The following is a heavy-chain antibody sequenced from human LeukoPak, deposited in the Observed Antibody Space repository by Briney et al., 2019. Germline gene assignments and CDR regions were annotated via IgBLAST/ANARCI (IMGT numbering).Heavy chain of an antibody. CDR3: ARGEGVRGLPDY. V-gene: IGHV4-4*07. CDR1: GVAISGYF. CDR2: ISPSGDT. Sequence: PSETLSLTCTVSGVAISGYFWSWIRQPAGKGLEWLGRISPSGDTYYNPSLKSQVTMSVDRSKYQFSLKLSSVTAADTAVYYCARGEGVRGLPDYWGQGTLVTVSS. D-gene: IGHD1-26*01. J-gene: IGHJ4*02.